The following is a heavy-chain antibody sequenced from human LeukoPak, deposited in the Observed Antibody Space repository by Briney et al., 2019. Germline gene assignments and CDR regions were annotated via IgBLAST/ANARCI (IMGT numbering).Heavy chain of an antibody. Sequence: GGSLRLSCAASGFTFSSYSMNWVRQAPGKGLEWVSSISSSSSYIYYADSVKGRFTISRDNAKNSLYLQMNSLRAEDTAVYYCAKESDYYGPTDYWGQGTLVTVSS. CDR3: AKESDYYGPTDY. CDR1: GFTFSSYS. V-gene: IGHV3-21*01. CDR2: ISSSSSYI. D-gene: IGHD3-10*01. J-gene: IGHJ4*02.